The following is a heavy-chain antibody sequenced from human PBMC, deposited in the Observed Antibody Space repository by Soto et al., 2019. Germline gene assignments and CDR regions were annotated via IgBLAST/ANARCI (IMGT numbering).Heavy chain of an antibody. J-gene: IGHJ4*01. CDR2: LYYRGAT. Sequence: SETLSLTCSVSGCSIKNSNYQWGWIRQPPGKGLAWIGTLYYRGATDYNPSLKTRVTISVDTSKNQLSLNLSSVTAADTAVYYCFGVMAATLDYWGQGTLVTVSS. V-gene: IGHV4-39*01. CDR1: GCSIKNSNYQ. CDR3: FGVMAATLDY. D-gene: IGHD2-21*02.